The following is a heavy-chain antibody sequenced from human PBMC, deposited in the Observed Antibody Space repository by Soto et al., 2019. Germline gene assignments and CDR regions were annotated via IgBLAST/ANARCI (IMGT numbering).Heavy chain of an antibody. Sequence: PGGSLRLSCAACGFTFSGSAMNWVRQASGKGLEWVGRIRSKANSYATAYAASVKGRFTISGDDSKNTAYLQMNRLKTEDTAVDYCTAVTLDAFDIWGQGTMVTVSS. V-gene: IGHV3-73*01. D-gene: IGHD5-18*01. CDR3: TAVTLDAFDI. CDR1: GFTFSGSA. J-gene: IGHJ3*02. CDR2: IRSKANSYAT.